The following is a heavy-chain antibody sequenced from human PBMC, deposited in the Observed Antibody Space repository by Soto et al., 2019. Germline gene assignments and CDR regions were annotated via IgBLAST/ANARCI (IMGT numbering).Heavy chain of an antibody. CDR3: GRQPGHCDRTTCFSYYSVDV. CDR2: IYLSASK. D-gene: IGHD2-2*01. J-gene: IGHJ6*02. V-gene: IGHV4-39*01. CDR1: GGSISSGSNS. Sequence: QLQLQESGPRLVKPSETLSLTCSVSGGSISSGSNSWAWIRQSPGKGLEWIGTIYLSASKHYNPSLEGRVAISADTPNNQLSLRLSSVTAADTAVYYCGRQPGHCDRTTCFSYYSVDVWGQGTTVIVS.